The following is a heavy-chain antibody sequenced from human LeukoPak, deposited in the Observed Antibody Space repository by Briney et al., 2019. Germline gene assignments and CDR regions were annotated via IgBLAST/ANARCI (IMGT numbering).Heavy chain of an antibody. CDR2: VHSSGST. V-gene: IGHV4-59*01. D-gene: IGHD2-15*01. CDR1: GDSISNYY. Sequence: SETLSLTCSVSGDSISNYYWGWIRQPPGKELEWIGYVHSSGSTSYNPTLKSRVTMSVDTSKQHFSLNLSSVTAADTVVYHCARVGTYSFDYWGQGALVIVSS. CDR3: ARVGTYSFDY. J-gene: IGHJ4*02.